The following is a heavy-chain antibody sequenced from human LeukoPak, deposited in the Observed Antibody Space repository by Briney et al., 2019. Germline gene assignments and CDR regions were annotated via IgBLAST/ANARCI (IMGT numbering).Heavy chain of an antibody. CDR1: GVSIISTNSY. CDR3: ARKREGPATGIDY. CDR2: IYSSGRT. D-gene: IGHD2-15*01. J-gene: IGHJ4*02. V-gene: IGHV4-39*07. Sequence: SETLSLTCTVSGVSIISTNSYWGWIRQSPRTGLEWIGNIYSSGRTYYNPSLKSRVTIDMSENQLSLKLTSVTAADTAVYCARKREGPATGIDYWGQGTLVTVSS.